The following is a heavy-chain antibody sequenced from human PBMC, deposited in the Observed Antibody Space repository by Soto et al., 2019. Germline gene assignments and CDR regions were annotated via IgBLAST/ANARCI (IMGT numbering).Heavy chain of an antibody. Sequence: QVQLVQSGTEMKKPGASVKVSCKASGYTFTSNYMHWVRQAPGQGLGWMGIIKPSGGSTSYAQKFQGRVTTTSDTSTSTVYMELNSLRYEDTAVYYCAREAILTGNNWFDPGGQGTLVTVSS. V-gene: IGHV1-46*01. CDR3: AREAILTGNNWFDP. D-gene: IGHD3-9*01. J-gene: IGHJ5*02. CDR2: IKPSGGST. CDR1: GYTFTSNY.